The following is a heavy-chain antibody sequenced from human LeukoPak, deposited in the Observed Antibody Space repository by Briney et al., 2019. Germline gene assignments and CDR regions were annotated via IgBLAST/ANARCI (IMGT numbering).Heavy chain of an antibody. J-gene: IGHJ3*02. D-gene: IGHD2-15*01. CDR2: ISRSGNDA. CDR1: RFTFSTYA. Sequence: VGSLSLSCAASRFTFSTYALSWVRQAPRTGLEWVSVISRSGNDAHYADSVKSRFTISRDNSKNLLSVQSNSWRADDTAVYYCAKDLFRGSCVAVDVFDIWGQGTMVTVSS. V-gene: IGHV3-23*01. CDR3: AKDLFRGSCVAVDVFDI.